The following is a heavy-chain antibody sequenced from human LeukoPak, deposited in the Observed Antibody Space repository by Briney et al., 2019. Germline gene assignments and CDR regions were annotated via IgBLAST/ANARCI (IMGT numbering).Heavy chain of an antibody. CDR1: GFTFSSYG. CDR2: TPYDGSKT. Sequence: PGGSLRLSCAASGFTFSSYGMHWVRQAPGKGLEWVAVTPYDGSKTYYVDSVKGRFTISRDNSKNTLYLQMNSLRPEDTAVYYCAKAVRGPDILTGYYTGGYFDYWGQGTLVTVSS. J-gene: IGHJ4*02. D-gene: IGHD3-9*01. CDR3: AKAVRGPDILTGYYTGGYFDY. V-gene: IGHV3-30*18.